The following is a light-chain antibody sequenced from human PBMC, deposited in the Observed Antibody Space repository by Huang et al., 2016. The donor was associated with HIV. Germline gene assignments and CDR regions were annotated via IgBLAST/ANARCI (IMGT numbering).Light chain of an antibody. CDR1: QVIGNS. CDR3: QKYDSAPRT. J-gene: IGKJ1*01. CDR2: VAS. V-gene: IGKV1-27*01. Sequence: DIQMTQSPSSLSAFGGDTVTITCRASQVIGNSLAWYQQKPGRPPKLLISVASTLQSGVPSRFSGSGSGTDFTLTISNLQTEDVATYYCQKYDSAPRTFGQGTRV.